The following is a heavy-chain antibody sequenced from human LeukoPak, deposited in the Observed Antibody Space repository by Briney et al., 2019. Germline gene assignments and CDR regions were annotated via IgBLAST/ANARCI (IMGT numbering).Heavy chain of an antibody. Sequence: PSETLSLTCAVYGGSFSGYYWSWIRQPPGKGLEWIGEINHSGSTNYNPSLKSRVTISVDTSKNQFSLKVSSVTAADTAVYYCARGRRVYGYFQHWGQGTLVTVSS. CDR1: GGSFSGYY. CDR3: ARGRRVYGYFQH. D-gene: IGHD3-10*01. J-gene: IGHJ1*01. CDR2: INHSGST. V-gene: IGHV4-34*01.